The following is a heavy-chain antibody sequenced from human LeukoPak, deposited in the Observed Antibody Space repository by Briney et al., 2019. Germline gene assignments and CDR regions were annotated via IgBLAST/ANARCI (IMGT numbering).Heavy chain of an antibody. J-gene: IGHJ5*02. CDR3: ARTSSPVGATSSNWFDP. CDR1: GYTFTGYY. Sequence: ASVNVSCKASGYTFTGYYMHWARQAPGQGLEWMGRINPNSGGTNYAQKFQGRVTMTRDTSISTAYMELSRLRSDDTAVYYCARTSSPVGATSSNWFDPWGQGTPVTVSS. CDR2: INPNSGGT. V-gene: IGHV1-2*06. D-gene: IGHD1-26*01.